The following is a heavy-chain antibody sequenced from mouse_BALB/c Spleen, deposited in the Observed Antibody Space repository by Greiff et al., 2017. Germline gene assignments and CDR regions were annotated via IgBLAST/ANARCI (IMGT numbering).Heavy chain of an antibody. D-gene: IGHD1-1*01. J-gene: IGHJ4*01. CDR1: GFSLTSYG. CDR3: ARQATVVRDAMDY. V-gene: IGHV2-6-2*01. CDR2: IWSDGST. Sequence: QVQLQQSGPDLVAPSQSLSITCTVSGFSLTSYGVHWVRQPPGKGLEWLVVIWSDGSTTYNSALKSRLSISKDNSKSQVFLKMNSLQTDDTAMYYCARQATVVRDAMDYWGQGTSVTVSS.